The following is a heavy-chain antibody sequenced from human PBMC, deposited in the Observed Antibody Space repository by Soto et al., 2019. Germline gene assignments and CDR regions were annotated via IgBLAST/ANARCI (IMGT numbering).Heavy chain of an antibody. J-gene: IGHJ4*02. CDR2: IKQDGSEK. CDR1: GFTFSSYW. D-gene: IGHD2-2*01. V-gene: IGHV3-7*05. CDR3: ATQLACSSTSCQDY. Sequence: EVQLVESGGGLVQPGGSLRLSCAASGFTFSSYWMSWVRQAPGKGLEWVANIKQDGSEKYYVDSVKGRFTISRDNAKNSLYLQMNSLRAEDTAVYYCATQLACSSTSCQDYWGQGTLVTVSS.